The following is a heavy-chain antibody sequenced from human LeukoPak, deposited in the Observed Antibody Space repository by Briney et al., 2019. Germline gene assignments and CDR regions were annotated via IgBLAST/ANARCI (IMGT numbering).Heavy chain of an antibody. J-gene: IGHJ4*02. V-gene: IGHV3-7*01. CDR2: IKQDGSEK. Sequence: GGSLRLSCAASGFTFSSYWMSWVRQAPGKGLEWVANIKQDGSEKYYVDSVKGRFTISRDNAKNSLYLQMNSLRAEDTAVYYCARESITIFGVVPDFDYWGQGTLVTVSS. CDR3: ARESITIFGVVPDFDY. D-gene: IGHD3-3*01. CDR1: GFTFSSYW.